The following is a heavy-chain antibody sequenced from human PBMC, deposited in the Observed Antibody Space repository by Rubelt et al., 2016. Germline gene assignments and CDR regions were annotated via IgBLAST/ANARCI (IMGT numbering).Heavy chain of an antibody. CDR1: TFTSYG. J-gene: IGHJ6*02. CDR3: ARATVTTSGYYGMDV. CDR2: IYTDGNT. Sequence: TFTSYGMHWVRQAPGKGLEWVSVIYTDGNTYYTGSVKGRFIVSRDNSKNTLYLQMNSLRVEDTAVYYCARATVTTSGYYGMDVWGQGTRVTVSS. D-gene: IGHD4-17*01. V-gene: IGHV3-53*01.